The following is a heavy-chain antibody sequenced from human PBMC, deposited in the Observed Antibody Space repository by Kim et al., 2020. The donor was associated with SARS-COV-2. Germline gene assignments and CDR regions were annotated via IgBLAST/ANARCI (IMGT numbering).Heavy chain of an antibody. Sequence: GGSLRLSCAASGFTFSSYGMHWVRQAPGKGLEWVAVIWYDGSNKYYADSVKGRFTISRDNSKNTPYLQMNSLRAEDTAVYYCARDPNIVVVPGAVPYYYYGMDVWGQGTTVTVSS. V-gene: IGHV3-33*01. J-gene: IGHJ6*02. CDR3: ARDPNIVVVPGAVPYYYYGMDV. CDR2: IWYDGSNK. D-gene: IGHD2-2*01. CDR1: GFTFSSYG.